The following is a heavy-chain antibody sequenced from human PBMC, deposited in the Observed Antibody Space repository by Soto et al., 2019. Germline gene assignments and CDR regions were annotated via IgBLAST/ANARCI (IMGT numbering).Heavy chain of an antibody. D-gene: IGHD3-10*01. J-gene: IGHJ5*02. Sequence: GASVKVCCKASGYTFTSYGISWVRQAPGQGLEWMGWISAYNGNTNYAQKLQGRVTMTTDTSTSTAYMELRSLRSDDTAVYYCARELLLWFGELLTANWFDPWGQGTMVTVSS. CDR2: ISAYNGNT. CDR3: ARELLLWFGELLTANWFDP. CDR1: GYTFTSYG. V-gene: IGHV1-18*04.